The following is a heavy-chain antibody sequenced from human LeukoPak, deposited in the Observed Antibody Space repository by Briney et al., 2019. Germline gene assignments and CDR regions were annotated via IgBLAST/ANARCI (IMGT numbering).Heavy chain of an antibody. D-gene: IGHD4-17*01. CDR2: ISRSGNTI. CDR1: GFTFSGCE. J-gene: IGHJ4*02. V-gene: IGHV3-48*03. Sequence: PGGSLRLSCAISGFTFSGCELTWVRQAPGKGLEWISYISRSGNTIYYADSVKGRFTTSRDNAKNSLYLQMNSLRVEDTAVYYCARAVSYGDYRRFWDSWGQGILVSVSS. CDR3: ARAVSYGDYRRFWDS.